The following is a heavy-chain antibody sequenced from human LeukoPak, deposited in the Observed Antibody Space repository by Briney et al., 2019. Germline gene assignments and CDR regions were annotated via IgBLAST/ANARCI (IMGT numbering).Heavy chain of an antibody. CDR2: IYWDDDK. Sequence: SGPTLVKPTQTLTLTCTFSGFSLSTSGVGVGWIRQPPGKALEWLALIYWDDDKRYSPSLKSRLTITQDTSKNQVVLTMINVARVDTATYYCARSGSYLRGIDYWGQGTLVTVSS. V-gene: IGHV2-5*02. CDR1: GFSLSTSGVG. D-gene: IGHD1-26*01. J-gene: IGHJ4*02. CDR3: ARSGSYLRGIDY.